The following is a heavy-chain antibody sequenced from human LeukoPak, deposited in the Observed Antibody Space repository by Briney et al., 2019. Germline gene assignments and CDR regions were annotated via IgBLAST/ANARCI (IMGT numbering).Heavy chain of an antibody. V-gene: IGHV3-15*01. CDR3: ARDLNYYGSGSYYN. D-gene: IGHD3-10*01. J-gene: IGHJ4*02. Sequence: PGGSLRLSCAASGFTFSNAWMAWVRQAPGKGLEWVGRIKSKTDGGTTDYAAPVKGRFTISRDNAKNSLYLQMNSLRAEDTAVYYCARDLNYYGSGSYYNWGQGTLVTVSS. CDR2: IKSKTDGGTT. CDR1: GFTFSNAW.